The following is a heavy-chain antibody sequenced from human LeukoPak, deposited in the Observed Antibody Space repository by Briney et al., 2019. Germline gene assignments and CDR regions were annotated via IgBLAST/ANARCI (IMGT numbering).Heavy chain of an antibody. CDR3: ARVESERGSGYYKTYYFDY. CDR2: INHSGST. Sequence: SETLSLTCAVYGGSFSGYYWSWIRQPPGKGLEWIGEINHSGSTNYNPSLKSRVTISVDTSKNQFSLKLSSVTAADTAVYYCARVESERGSGYYKTYYFDYWGQGTLVTVSS. D-gene: IGHD3-22*01. J-gene: IGHJ4*02. V-gene: IGHV4-34*01. CDR1: GGSFSGYY.